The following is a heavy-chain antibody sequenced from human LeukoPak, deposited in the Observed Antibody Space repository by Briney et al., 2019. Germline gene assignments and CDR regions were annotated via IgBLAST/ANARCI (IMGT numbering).Heavy chain of an antibody. D-gene: IGHD3-22*01. CDR3: ARHTYYYDSSGYSRTYYFDY. V-gene: IGHV4-4*09. CDR1: GGSISSYY. J-gene: IGHJ4*02. CDR2: IYTSGST. Sequence: SETLSLTCTVSGGSISSYYWSWIRQPPGKGLEWIGYIYTSGSTNYNPSLKSRVTISVDTSKNQFSLKLSSVTAADTAVYYCARHTYYYDSSGYSRTYYFDYWGQGTLVTVSS.